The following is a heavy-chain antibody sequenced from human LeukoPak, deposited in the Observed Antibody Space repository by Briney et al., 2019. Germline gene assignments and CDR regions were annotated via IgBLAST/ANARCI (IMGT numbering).Heavy chain of an antibody. CDR1: GFTFSSYA. V-gene: IGHV3-53*01. CDR2: IYSGGST. J-gene: IGHJ2*01. Sequence: GGSLRLSCAASGFTFSSYAMSWVRQAPGKGLEWVSVIYSGGSTYYADSVKGRFTISRDNSKNTLYLQMNSLRAEDTAVYYCAREPYRGEWYFDLWGRGTLVTVSS. CDR3: AREPYRGEWYFDL.